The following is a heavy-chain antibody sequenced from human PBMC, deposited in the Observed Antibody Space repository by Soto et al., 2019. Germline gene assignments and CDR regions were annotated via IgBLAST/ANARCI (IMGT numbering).Heavy chain of an antibody. Sequence: SVKVSCKASGGTFSSYAIGWVRQAPGQGLEWMGGIIPIFGTANYAQKFQGRVTITADESTSTAYMKLSSLRSEDTAVYYCARGYVDTNYYYYGMDVWGQGTTVTVSS. V-gene: IGHV1-69*13. D-gene: IGHD5-18*01. CDR3: ARGYVDTNYYYYGMDV. CDR2: IIPIFGTA. CDR1: GGTFSSYA. J-gene: IGHJ6*02.